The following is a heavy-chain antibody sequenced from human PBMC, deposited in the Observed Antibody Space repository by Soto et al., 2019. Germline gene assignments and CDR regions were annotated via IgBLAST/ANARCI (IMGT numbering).Heavy chain of an antibody. CDR1: GGSVSSNSYS. D-gene: IGHD2-2*01. CDR3: AREMPAPPDYYYGLDV. V-gene: IGHV4-39*02. J-gene: IGHJ6*02. CDR2: IYSSENT. Sequence: PSETLSLTCTVSGGSVSSNSYSWGWIRQSPGKGLEWIGTIYSSENTYYNPSLLSRVTISVDNSKNTLSLQMNSLRPEDTAVYYCAREMPAPPDYYYGLDVWGQGTTVTVS.